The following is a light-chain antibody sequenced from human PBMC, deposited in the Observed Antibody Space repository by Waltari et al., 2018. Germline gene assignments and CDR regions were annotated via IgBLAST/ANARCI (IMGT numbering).Light chain of an antibody. J-gene: IGLJ2*01. CDR1: RSNIGGYY. CDR3: QSYDSTLSAGL. CDR2: ENN. V-gene: IGLV1-40*01. Sequence: QSVLTQPPSVSGAPGQRVTISCNGSRSNIGGYYVQWYQQLPGTAPKLLIYENNKRPSGVSDRFSGSQSGTSASLTITGLQSEDEADYYCQSYDSTLSAGLFGGGTRLTVL.